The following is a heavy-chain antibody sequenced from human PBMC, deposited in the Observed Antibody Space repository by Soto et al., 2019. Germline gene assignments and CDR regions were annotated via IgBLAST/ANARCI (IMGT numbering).Heavy chain of an antibody. Sequence: PGGSLRLSCAAAGFTFSNAWMSWVRQAPGKGLEWVARIRSQTDGGTTDYATPVKGRLTISRDDSKNTLYLQLNSLKTEDTAVYFCTTDPWYSNSHHSVMDLWGLGTTVTVSS. CDR2: IRSQTDGGTT. CDR3: TTDPWYSNSHHSVMDL. J-gene: IGHJ6*02. CDR1: GFTFSNAW. D-gene: IGHD6-6*01. V-gene: IGHV3-15*01.